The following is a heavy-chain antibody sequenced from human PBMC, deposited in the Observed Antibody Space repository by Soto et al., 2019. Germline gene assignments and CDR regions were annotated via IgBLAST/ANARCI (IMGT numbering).Heavy chain of an antibody. D-gene: IGHD4-17*01. CDR3: AREASTVAQAFDS. CDR2: IWYDGSNK. CDR1: GFTFSSYG. V-gene: IGHV3-33*01. J-gene: IGHJ4*02. Sequence: QVQLVESGGGVVQPGRSLRLSCAASGFTFSSYGMHWVRQAPGKGLEWVAVIWYDGSNKYYADSVKGRFTISRVNSKNTLFLQMNSLRAEDTAVYYCAREASTVAQAFDSWGQGTLVTVSS.